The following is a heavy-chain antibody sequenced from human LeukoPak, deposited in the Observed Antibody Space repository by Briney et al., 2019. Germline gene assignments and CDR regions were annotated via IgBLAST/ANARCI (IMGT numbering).Heavy chain of an antibody. CDR3: ARGDYYGSGSHTYFYYYYYGMDV. CDR1: GFTFSSYA. Sequence: GGSLRLSCAASGFTFSSYAMSWVRQAPGKGLEWVSGISASASGKYYADSVKGRFTISRDNSKNTLYLQMNSLRAEDTAVYYCARGDYYGSGSHTYFYYYYYGMDVWGQGTTVTVSS. V-gene: IGHV3-23*01. D-gene: IGHD3-10*01. CDR2: ISASASGK. J-gene: IGHJ6*02.